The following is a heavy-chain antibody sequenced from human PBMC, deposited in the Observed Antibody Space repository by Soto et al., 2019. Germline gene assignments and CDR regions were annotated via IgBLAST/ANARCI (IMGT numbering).Heavy chain of an antibody. CDR3: ARDSFSGYYYNWFAP. V-gene: IGHV4-59*01. Sequence: PSETLSLTCTVSGGSLSSYYWSWIRQPPGKGLEWIGYIYYSGSTSYNPSLKSRVTISADTSKNQFSLKLSSVTAADTAVYYCARDSFSGYYYNWFAPWGQGTLVTVSS. CDR1: GGSLSSYY. J-gene: IGHJ5*02. D-gene: IGHD3-22*01. CDR2: IYYSGST.